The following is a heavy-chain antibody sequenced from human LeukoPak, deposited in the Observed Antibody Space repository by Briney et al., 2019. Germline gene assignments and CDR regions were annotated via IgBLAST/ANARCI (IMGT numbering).Heavy chain of an antibody. V-gene: IGHV3-20*04. Sequence: GGSLRLSCAASGLTFDDYRMSWVHQAQGKGLDWVSGINWNGGSSGYADSVQGRFTISRDNAKNSLYLQMNSLRAEDTALYYCAREGAVAGNFYYFDYWGQGTLVTVSS. CDR3: AREGAVAGNFYYFDY. CDR1: GLTFDDYR. D-gene: IGHD6-19*01. J-gene: IGHJ4*02. CDR2: INWNGGSS.